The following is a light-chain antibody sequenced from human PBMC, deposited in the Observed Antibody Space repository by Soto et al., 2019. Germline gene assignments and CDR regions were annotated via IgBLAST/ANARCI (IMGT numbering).Light chain of an antibody. CDR1: QSIRRW. Sequence: ESQLTQAAAALSEKVGDRVTISCRASQSIRRWLAWYQQKPGTAPKVLIYDASSLESGVPSRFSGSTSGTEFTLIISSLQPDDFATYYCQQYDTYPWTFGQGTKV. CDR2: DAS. CDR3: QQYDTYPWT. J-gene: IGKJ1*01. V-gene: IGKV1-5*01.